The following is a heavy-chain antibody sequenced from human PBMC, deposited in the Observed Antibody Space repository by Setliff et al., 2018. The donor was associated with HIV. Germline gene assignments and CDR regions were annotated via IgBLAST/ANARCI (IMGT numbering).Heavy chain of an antibody. CDR1: GGSFSSGIYY. CDR2: IYYSGST. Sequence: PSETLSLTCTVSGGSFSSGIYYWGWIRQPPGKGPEWIGSIYYSGSTYYNPSLKSRVTISVDTSKNQFSLKLSSVTAADTAVYYCARVLYRGSGSYYFDYWGQGTLVTVSS. D-gene: IGHD3-10*01. V-gene: IGHV4-39*07. J-gene: IGHJ4*02. CDR3: ARVLYRGSGSYYFDY.